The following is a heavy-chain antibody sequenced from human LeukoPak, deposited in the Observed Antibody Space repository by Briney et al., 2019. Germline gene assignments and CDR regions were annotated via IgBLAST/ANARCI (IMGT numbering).Heavy chain of an antibody. V-gene: IGHV1-8*01. CDR3: ASGAVPHYDSSGRVFDY. CDR2: MNPNSGNT. CDR1: GYTFTSYD. Sequence: ASVKVSCKASGYTFTSYDINWVRQATGQGLEWMGWMNPNSGNTGYAQKFQGRVTMTRNTSISTAYMELSSLRSEDTAVYYCASGAVPHYDSSGRVFDYWGQGTLVTVPS. D-gene: IGHD3-22*01. J-gene: IGHJ4*02.